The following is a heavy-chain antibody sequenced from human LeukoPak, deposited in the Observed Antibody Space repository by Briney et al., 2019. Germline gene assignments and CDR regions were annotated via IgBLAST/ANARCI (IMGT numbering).Heavy chain of an antibody. D-gene: IGHD1-1*01. J-gene: IGHJ4*02. Sequence: GGSLRLSCAASGFTFSSYSFNWVRQVPGKGLEWVSSITTTFYTYYTDSVKGRFTISRDNAKNSLYLQMISLRAEDTAVYCCARVRADRYEDYWGQGTLVNVSS. CDR2: ITTTFYT. CDR3: ARVRADRYEDY. V-gene: IGHV3-21*01. CDR1: GFTFSSYS.